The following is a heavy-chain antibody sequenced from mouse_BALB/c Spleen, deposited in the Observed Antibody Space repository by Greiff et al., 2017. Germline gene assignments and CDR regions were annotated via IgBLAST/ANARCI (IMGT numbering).Heavy chain of an antibody. CDR3: ARSRVRYAMDY. V-gene: IGHV14-3*02. CDR1: GFNIKDTY. CDR2: IDPANGNT. Sequence: EVQLQQSGAELVKPGASVKLSCTASGFNIKDTYMHWVKQRPEQGLEWIGRIDPANGNTKYDPKFQGKATITADKSSSTAYMQLSSLTSEDSAVYFCARSRVRYAMDYWGQGTSVTVSS. J-gene: IGHJ4*01.